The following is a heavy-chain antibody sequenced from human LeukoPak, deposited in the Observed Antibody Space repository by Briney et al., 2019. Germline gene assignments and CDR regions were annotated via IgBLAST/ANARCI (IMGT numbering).Heavy chain of an antibody. V-gene: IGHV4-59*01. J-gene: IGHJ4*02. D-gene: IGHD1-26*01. Sequence: SETLSLTCTVSGGSISSYYWSWIRQPPGKGLEWIGYIYHSGSTNYNPSLKSRVTISVDTSKNQFSLKLSSVTAADTGVYYCARGFSAYFDYWGQGTLVTVSS. CDR3: ARGFSAYFDY. CDR1: GGSISSYY. CDR2: IYHSGST.